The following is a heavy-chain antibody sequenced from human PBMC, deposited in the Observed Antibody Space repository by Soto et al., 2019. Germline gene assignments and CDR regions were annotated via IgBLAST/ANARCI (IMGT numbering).Heavy chain of an antibody. CDR2: INPSGGST. Sequence: ASVKVSCKASGYTFTSYYMHWVRQAPGQGLECMGIINPSGGSTSYAQKFQGRVTMTRXTXXSXXXMXLXXLRXEXTAVYYCARDGTSLVIGMDVWGQGTTVTVSS. V-gene: IGHV1-46*01. J-gene: IGHJ6*02. CDR1: GYTFTSYY. CDR3: ARDGTSLVIGMDV. D-gene: IGHD6-13*01.